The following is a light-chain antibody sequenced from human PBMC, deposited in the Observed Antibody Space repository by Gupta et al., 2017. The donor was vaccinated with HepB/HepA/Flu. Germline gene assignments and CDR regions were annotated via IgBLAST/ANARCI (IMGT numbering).Light chain of an antibody. CDR3: QQSYSTPPD. J-gene: IGKJ4*01. Sequence: IQMTQSPSSLSASVGDRVTITCRASQSISSYLNWYQQKPGKAPKLLIYAASSLQSGVPSRFSGSGSGTDFTLTISSLQPEDVATYYCQQSYSTPPDFGGGTKVEIK. CDR1: QSISSY. V-gene: IGKV1-39*01. CDR2: AAS.